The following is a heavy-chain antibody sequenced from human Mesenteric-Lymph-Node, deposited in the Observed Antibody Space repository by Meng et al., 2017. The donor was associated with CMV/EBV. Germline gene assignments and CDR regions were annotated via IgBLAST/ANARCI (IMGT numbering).Heavy chain of an antibody. V-gene: IGHV3-23*01. Sequence: GVLKISCAASGFTFSNYWMHWVRQAPGKGLEWVSVISGGGGTYYADSVKGRFTISRDNSKNTLYLEMNSLRVEDTAVYYCAKDLGAGGAFHIWGQGTMVTVSS. J-gene: IGHJ3*02. CDR2: ISGGGGT. CDR1: GFTFSNYW. CDR3: AKDLGAGGAFHI. D-gene: IGHD4/OR15-4a*01.